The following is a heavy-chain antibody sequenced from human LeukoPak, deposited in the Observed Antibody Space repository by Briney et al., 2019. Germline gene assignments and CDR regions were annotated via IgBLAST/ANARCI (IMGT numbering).Heavy chain of an antibody. D-gene: IGHD3-10*01. V-gene: IGHV3-30-3*01. CDR1: GFTFSSYA. CDR3: AREHYYGSGSSPRYYYGMDV. Sequence: AGGSLRLSCAASGFTFSSYAMHWVRQAPGKGLEWVAVISYDGSNKYYADSVKGRFTISRDHSKNTLYLQMNSLRAEDTAVYYCAREHYYGSGSSPRYYYGMDVWGQGTTVTVSS. CDR2: ISYDGSNK. J-gene: IGHJ6*02.